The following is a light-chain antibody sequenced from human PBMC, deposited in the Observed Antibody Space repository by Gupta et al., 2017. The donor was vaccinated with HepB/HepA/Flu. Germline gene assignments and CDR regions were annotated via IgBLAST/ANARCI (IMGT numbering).Light chain of an antibody. V-gene: IGLV2-11*01. CDR2: DVS. CDR1: NSNIGSYNY. Sequence: QSALTQPRSVSGSPGQSVPISCSGTNSNIGSYNYVSWYQQHPGKAPKLVIYDVSKRPSGVPDRFSASKSGSTASLTISGLQAEDEADYYCCSYAGSYTLVFGGGTKLTVL. CDR3: CSYAGSYTLV. J-gene: IGLJ3*02.